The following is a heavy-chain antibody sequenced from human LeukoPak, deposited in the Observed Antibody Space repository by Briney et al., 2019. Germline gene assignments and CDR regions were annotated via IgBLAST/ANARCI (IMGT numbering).Heavy chain of an antibody. Sequence: ASVKVSCKASGYTFTSYYMHWVRQAPGQGLEWMGTINPSGGSTIYAQKFQGRVTMTEDTSTGTAYMELSSLRSEDTAVYYCATEFRGVLNAFDIWGQGTMVTVSS. CDR2: INPSGGST. J-gene: IGHJ3*02. V-gene: IGHV1-46*01. CDR1: GYTFTSYY. D-gene: IGHD2-8*02. CDR3: ATEFRGVLNAFDI.